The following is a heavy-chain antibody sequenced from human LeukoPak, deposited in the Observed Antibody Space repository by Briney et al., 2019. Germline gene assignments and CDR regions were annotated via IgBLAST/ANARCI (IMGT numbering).Heavy chain of an antibody. V-gene: IGHV3-23*01. J-gene: IGHJ5*02. CDR3: AKDSVRLWFGEFPNWFDP. CDR1: GFTFSSYG. CDR2: ISGSGGST. Sequence: PGGSLRLSCAASGFTFSSYGMSWVRQAPGKGLEWVSAISGSGGSTYYADSVKGRFTISRDNSKNTLYLQMNSLRAEDTAVYYCAKDSVRLWFGEFPNWFDPWGQGTLVTVSS. D-gene: IGHD3-10*01.